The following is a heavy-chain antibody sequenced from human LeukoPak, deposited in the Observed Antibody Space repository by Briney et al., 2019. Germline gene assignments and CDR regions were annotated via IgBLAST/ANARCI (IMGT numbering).Heavy chain of an antibody. Sequence: SETLSLTCTVSGGSFSISTYYWGWIRQPPGKGLEWHGNIYYSGSTYYNPSLKSRVTISVDKSKNQFSLKLSSVTAADTAVYYCARDRSESAKITMVRGVTSHYFDYWGQGTLVTVSS. J-gene: IGHJ4*02. CDR1: GGSFSISTYY. V-gene: IGHV4-39*07. CDR2: IYYSGST. CDR3: ARDRSESAKITMVRGVTSHYFDY. D-gene: IGHD3-10*01.